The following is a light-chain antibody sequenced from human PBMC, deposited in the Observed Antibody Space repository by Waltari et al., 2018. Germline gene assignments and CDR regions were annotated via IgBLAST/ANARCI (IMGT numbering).Light chain of an antibody. V-gene: IGLV3-1*01. CDR2: QHT. CDR1: TLGANY. CDR3: QVWDSSTAHVV. J-gene: IGLJ2*01. Sequence: SYELTQPPSVSVSPGQTAPITRSGDTLGANYASWYQQRPGQSPVLVIFQHTKRPSGIPERFSGSNSGNTATLTISGTQAMDEADYYCQVWDSSTAHVVFGGGTKLTVL.